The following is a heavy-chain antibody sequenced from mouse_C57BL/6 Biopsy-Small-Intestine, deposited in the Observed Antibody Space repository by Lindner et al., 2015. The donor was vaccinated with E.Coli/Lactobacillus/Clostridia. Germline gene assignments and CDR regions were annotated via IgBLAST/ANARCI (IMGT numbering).Heavy chain of an antibody. CDR1: GYAFTNYL. V-gene: IGHV1-54*01. J-gene: IGHJ2*01. CDR2: ISPGSGGT. D-gene: IGHD1-1*01. CDR3: ARSYYYGSNYFDY. Sequence: VQLQESGAELVRPGTSVKVSCKASGYAFTNYLIEWVRRRPGQGLEWIGVISPGSGGTNYNEKFKGTATLTADKSSSTAYMQLSSLTSEDSAVYFCARSYYYGSNYFDYWGQGTTLTVSS.